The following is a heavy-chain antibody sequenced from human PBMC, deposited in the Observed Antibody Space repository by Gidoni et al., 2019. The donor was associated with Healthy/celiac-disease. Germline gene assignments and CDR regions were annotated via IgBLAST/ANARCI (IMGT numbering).Heavy chain of an antibody. V-gene: IGHV4-34*01. J-gene: IGHJ5*02. CDR3: ARVYYGSGSP. Sequence: QVQLQQWGAGLLKPSETLSLTCAVYGGSFSGYSWSWIRQPPGKGLEWIGEINHSGSTNYNPSLKSRVTISVDTSKNQFSLKLSSVTAADTAVYYCARVYYGSGSPWGQGTLVTVSS. CDR1: GGSFSGYS. CDR2: INHSGST. D-gene: IGHD3-10*01.